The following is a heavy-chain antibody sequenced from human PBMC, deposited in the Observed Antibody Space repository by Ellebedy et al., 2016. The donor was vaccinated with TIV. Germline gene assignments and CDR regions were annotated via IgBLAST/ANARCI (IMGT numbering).Heavy chain of an antibody. J-gene: IGHJ6*02. CDR3: ARNRGDAPRGFYGMDV. CDR2: TYSDGTT. V-gene: IGHV3-66*01. D-gene: IGHD2-21*02. Sequence: GESLKISXAASGFTVSSNYMSWVRQAPGKGLEWVSVTYSDGTTYYADSVKGRFTISRGNSKNTLYVQMNSLRAEDTAVYYCARNRGDAPRGFYGMDVWGQGTTVTVSS. CDR1: GFTVSSNY.